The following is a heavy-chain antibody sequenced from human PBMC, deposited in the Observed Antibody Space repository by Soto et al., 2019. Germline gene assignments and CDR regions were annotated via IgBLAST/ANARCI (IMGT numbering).Heavy chain of an antibody. CDR2: IYYSGST. Sequence: QVQLQESGPGLVKPSETLSLNYTVSGASISSYFWNWIRQPPGKGLEWIGYIYYSGSTNYNPSLKSRVTISVDTSKNQFSLKLNSVTAADTAVYYCARDGDYGMKFDYWGQGTLVTVSS. CDR1: GASISSYF. V-gene: IGHV4-59*01. J-gene: IGHJ4*02. D-gene: IGHD4-17*01. CDR3: ARDGDYGMKFDY.